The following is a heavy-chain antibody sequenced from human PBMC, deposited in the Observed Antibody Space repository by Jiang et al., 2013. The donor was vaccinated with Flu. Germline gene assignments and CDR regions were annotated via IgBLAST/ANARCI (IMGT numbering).Heavy chain of an antibody. V-gene: IGHV4-39*01. D-gene: IGHD3-22*01. J-gene: IGHJ3*02. Sequence: GSGLVKPSETLSLTCTVSGGSISSSSYYWGWIRQPPGKGLEWIGSIYYSGSTYYNPSLKSRVTISVDTSKNQFSLKLSSVTAADTAVYYCASQYYYDSSGYYYADAFDIWGQGTMVTVSS. CDR1: GGSISSSSYY. CDR2: IYYSGST. CDR3: ASQYYYDSSGYYYADAFDI.